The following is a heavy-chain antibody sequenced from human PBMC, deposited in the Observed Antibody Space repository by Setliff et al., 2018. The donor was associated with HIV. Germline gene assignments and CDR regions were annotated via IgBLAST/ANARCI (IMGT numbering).Heavy chain of an antibody. V-gene: IGHV3-21*04. CDR1: GCNFSSHT. CDR2: ISSTGTYI. D-gene: IGHD3-10*01. J-gene: IGHJ3*02. CDR3: ASDQITMVRGVIPYAFDI. Sequence: AGSLRLSCAASGCNFSSHTMNWIRQAPGKGLEWVSSISSTGTYIYYADSMKGRFTISRDNAKNSLYLQMNSLRAEDTAVYYRASDQITMVRGVIPYAFDIWGQGTMVTVSS.